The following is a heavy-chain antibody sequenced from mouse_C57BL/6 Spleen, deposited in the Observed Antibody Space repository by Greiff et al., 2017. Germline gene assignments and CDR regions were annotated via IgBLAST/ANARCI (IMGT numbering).Heavy chain of an antibody. J-gene: IGHJ1*03. CDR3: TTLDYDYDRYFDV. D-gene: IGHD2-4*01. CDR2: IDPENGDT. Sequence: EVKLMESGAELVRPGASVKLSCTASGFNIKDDYMHWVKQRPEQGLEWIGWIDPENGDTEYASKFQGKATITADTSSNTAYLQLSSLTSEDTAVYYCTTLDYDYDRYFDVWGTGTTVTVSS. CDR1: GFNIKDDY. V-gene: IGHV14-4*01.